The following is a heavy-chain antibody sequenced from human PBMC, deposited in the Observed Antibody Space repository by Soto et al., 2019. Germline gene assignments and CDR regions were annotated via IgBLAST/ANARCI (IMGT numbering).Heavy chain of an antibody. J-gene: IGHJ4*02. CDR1: GFTFSSYG. CDR2: IWYDGSNK. Sequence: GGSLRLSCAASGFTFSSYGMHWVRQAPGKGLEWVAVIWYDGSNKYYADSVKGRFTISRDNSKNTLYLQMNSLRAEDTAVYYCARSDWNYDFWSGYYLDYWGQGTLVTVSS. CDR3: ARSDWNYDFWSGYYLDY. V-gene: IGHV3-33*01. D-gene: IGHD3-3*01.